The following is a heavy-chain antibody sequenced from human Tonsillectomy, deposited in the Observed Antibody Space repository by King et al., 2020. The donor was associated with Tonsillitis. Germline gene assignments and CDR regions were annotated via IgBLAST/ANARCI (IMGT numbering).Heavy chain of an antibody. CDR3: ARGDPLPPIFGAGMFDY. D-gene: IGHD3-3*01. CDR2: IYYSGST. Sequence: VQLQESGPGLVKPSQTLSLTCTVSGGSISSGGYYWSWIRQHPGKGLEWIGYIYYSGSTYYNPSLKSRVTISVDTSKNQFSLKLSSVTAADTAAYYCARGDPLPPIFGAGMFDYWGQGTLVTVSS. J-gene: IGHJ4*02. CDR1: GGSISSGGYY. V-gene: IGHV4-31*03.